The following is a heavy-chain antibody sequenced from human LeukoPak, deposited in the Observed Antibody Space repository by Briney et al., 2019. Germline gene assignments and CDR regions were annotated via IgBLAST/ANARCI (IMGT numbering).Heavy chain of an antibody. CDR3: ASRGYDSSGYYFDY. CDR2: IHFSGNT. CDR1: GASITAYY. Sequence: SETLSLTCTVSGASITAYYWSWIRHSPGKGLEWVGSIHFSGNTNYNPSLKSRVTISVDTSKNQFSLKLSSVTAADTAVYYCASRGYDSSGYYFDYWGQGTLVTVSS. J-gene: IGHJ4*02. D-gene: IGHD3-22*01. V-gene: IGHV4-59*01.